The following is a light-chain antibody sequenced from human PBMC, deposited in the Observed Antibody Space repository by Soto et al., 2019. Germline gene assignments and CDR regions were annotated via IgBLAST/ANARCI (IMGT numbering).Light chain of an antibody. V-gene: IGKV1-5*03. Sequence: DIQMTQSPSTLSASVGDRVTITCRASQSINSWLAWYQQKPGRAPKLLIYKAAGLESGVPSRFSGSESGTVFTLTISSLQPDDFATYYCQQYSSYPWTFGQGTKVQI. CDR1: QSINSW. CDR3: QQYSSYPWT. CDR2: KAA. J-gene: IGKJ1*01.